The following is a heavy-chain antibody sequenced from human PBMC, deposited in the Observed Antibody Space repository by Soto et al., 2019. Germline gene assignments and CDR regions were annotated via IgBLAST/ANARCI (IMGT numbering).Heavy chain of an antibody. V-gene: IGHV1-3*01. CDR2: INAGNGNT. J-gene: IGHJ5*02. CDR3: ARDLYDCSGSSCYSSWFDP. Sequence: ASVKVSCKAPAVTFTSYFMHWVRQAPGHGLEWMGWINAGNGNTKYSQKFQGRVTITRDTSASTAYMELSSLRSEDTAVYYCARDLYDCSGSSCYSSWFDPWGQGTLVTVSS. CDR1: AVTFTSYF. D-gene: IGHD2-15*01.